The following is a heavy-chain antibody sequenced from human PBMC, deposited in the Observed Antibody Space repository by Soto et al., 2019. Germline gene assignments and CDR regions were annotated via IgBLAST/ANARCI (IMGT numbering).Heavy chain of an antibody. D-gene: IGHD6-25*01. CDR2: ISYDGSDK. J-gene: IGHJ5*02. V-gene: IGHV3-30*18. CDR3: AKSYSSGWPRWFDP. Sequence: QVQLVESGGGVVQPGRSLRLSCAASGFTFSSYGMHWVRQAPGKGLEWVAFISYDGSDKYYADSVKGRFTISRDNSKNTLYLQMNSLRAEDTAVYYCAKSYSSGWPRWFDPWGQGTLVTVSS. CDR1: GFTFSSYG.